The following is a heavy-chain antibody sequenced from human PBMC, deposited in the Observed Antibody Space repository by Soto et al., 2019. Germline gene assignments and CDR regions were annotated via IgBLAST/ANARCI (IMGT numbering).Heavy chain of an antibody. CDR3: ARDTLDTAMPPIVY. Sequence: SVKVSCKASGGTFSSYAISWVRQAPGQGLEWMGGIIPIFGTANYAQKFQSRVTITADESTSTAYMELSSLRSEDTAVYYCARDTLDTAMPPIVYWGQGTLVTVSS. V-gene: IGHV1-69*13. J-gene: IGHJ4*02. CDR1: GGTFSSYA. D-gene: IGHD5-18*01. CDR2: IIPIFGTA.